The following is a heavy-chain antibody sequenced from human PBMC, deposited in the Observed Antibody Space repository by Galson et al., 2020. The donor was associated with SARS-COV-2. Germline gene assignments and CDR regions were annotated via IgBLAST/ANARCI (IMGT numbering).Heavy chain of an antibody. Sequence: GGSLRLSCAASGFTFSSYGMHWVRQAPGKGLEWVAVIWYDGSNKYYADSVKGRFTISRDNSKNTLYLQMNSLRAEDTAVYYCAKGPWYSSGWYYFDYWGQGTLVTVS. J-gene: IGHJ4*02. CDR3: AKGPWYSSGWYYFDY. CDR1: GFTFSSYG. D-gene: IGHD6-19*01. CDR2: IWYDGSNK. V-gene: IGHV3-33*06.